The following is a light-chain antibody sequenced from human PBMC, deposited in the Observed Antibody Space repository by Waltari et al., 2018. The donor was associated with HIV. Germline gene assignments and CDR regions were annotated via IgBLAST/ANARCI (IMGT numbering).Light chain of an antibody. Sequence: SSGLTQPPSVSVSPGQTPKITCSGVGLSKQYVFWYHQKTGQAPVLVIYKDTERPSNIPERFSGATSGTSVTLTISGVQAEDEADYFCHSEDNTGAAFFGGGTRLTVL. V-gene: IGLV3-25*03. CDR2: KDT. CDR3: HSEDNTGAAF. CDR1: GLSKQY. J-gene: IGLJ2*01.